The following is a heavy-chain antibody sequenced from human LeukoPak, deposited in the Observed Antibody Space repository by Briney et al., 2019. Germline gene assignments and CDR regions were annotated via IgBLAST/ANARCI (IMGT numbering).Heavy chain of an antibody. D-gene: IGHD3-22*01. CDR1: GFTFSSYS. CDR2: ISSSSSYI. CDR3: ARDTGAYYDSGGLDY. V-gene: IGHV3-21*01. Sequence: GGSLRLSCAASGFTFSSYSTNWVRQAPGKGLEWVSSISSSSSYIYYADSVKGRFTISRDNAKNSLYLQMNSLRAEDTAVYYRARDTGAYYDSGGLDYWGQGTLVTVSS. J-gene: IGHJ4*02.